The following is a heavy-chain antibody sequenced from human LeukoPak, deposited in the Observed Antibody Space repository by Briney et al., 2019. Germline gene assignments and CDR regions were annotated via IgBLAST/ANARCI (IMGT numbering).Heavy chain of an antibody. CDR3: AKDLAGYMDV. CDR1: GFTFDDYA. Sequence: GGSLRLSCAASGFTFDDYAMHWVRRAPGKGLEWVSGISWNSGSIGYADSVKGRFTISRDNAKNSLYLQMNSLRAEDTALYYCAKDLAGYMDVWGKGTTVTVSS. J-gene: IGHJ6*03. V-gene: IGHV3-9*01. CDR2: ISWNSGSI.